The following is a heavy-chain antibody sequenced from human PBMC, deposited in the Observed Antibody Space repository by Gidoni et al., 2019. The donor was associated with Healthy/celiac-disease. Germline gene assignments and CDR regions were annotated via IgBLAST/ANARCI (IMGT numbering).Heavy chain of an antibody. J-gene: IGHJ2*01. V-gene: IGHV3-23*01. Sequence: EVQLLESGGGLVQPGGSLRLSCAASGFTFSSYAMSWVRQAPGKGLEWVSAMSGSGGSTYYADSVKGRFTLSRDNSKNTLYLQMNSLRAEDTAVYYCAKDRWELRDWYFDLWGRGTLVTVSS. D-gene: IGHD1-26*01. CDR2: MSGSGGST. CDR1: GFTFSSYA. CDR3: AKDRWELRDWYFDL.